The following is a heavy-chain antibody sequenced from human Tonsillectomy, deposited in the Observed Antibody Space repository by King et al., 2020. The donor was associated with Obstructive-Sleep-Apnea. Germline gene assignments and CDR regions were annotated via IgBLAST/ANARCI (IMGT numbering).Heavy chain of an antibody. J-gene: IGHJ1*01. V-gene: IGHV3-15*01. Sequence: QLVQSGGGLGKPGGSLRLSCAASGFTFSNAWMSWVRQAPGKGLEWVGRIKSKTDGGTTDYAAPVKGRVTISRDDSKNTLYLQMNSLKTEDTAVYYCTTDQVVVVSTEYFQHWGQGTLVTVSS. D-gene: IGHD3-22*01. CDR1: GFTFSNAW. CDR2: IKSKTDGGTT. CDR3: TTDQVVVVSTEYFQH.